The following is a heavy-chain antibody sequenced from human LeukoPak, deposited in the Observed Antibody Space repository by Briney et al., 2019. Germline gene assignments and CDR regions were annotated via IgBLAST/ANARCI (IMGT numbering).Heavy chain of an antibody. CDR3: AKDRDWNSGFDY. J-gene: IGHJ4*02. Sequence: GGSLRLSCAASGFTLSTYNMKWVRQAPRKGLEWVSSISTSSSYIYYADSVKGRFTISRDNARNSLYLQMNSLRAEDTAVYYCAKDRDWNSGFDYWGQGTLVTVSS. V-gene: IGHV3-21*01. CDR1: GFTLSTYN. D-gene: IGHD1-7*01. CDR2: ISTSSSYI.